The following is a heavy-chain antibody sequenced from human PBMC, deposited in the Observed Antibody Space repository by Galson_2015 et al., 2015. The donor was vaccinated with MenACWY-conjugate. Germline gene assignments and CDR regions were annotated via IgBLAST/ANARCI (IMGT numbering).Heavy chain of an antibody. CDR3: ARHLSGPISPFHY. CDR1: GYSFSSFW. V-gene: IGHV5-51*01. D-gene: IGHD3-3*02. Sequence: QSGAEVKKPGESLKMSCKASGYSFSSFWIGWVRQMPGKGLEWMGIIYPGDSDTRDSPSFQGQVTISADTSISTVYLQWTRLQASDTAIYNCARHLSGPISPFHYSGQGPLVTVSS. CDR2: IYPGDSDT. J-gene: IGHJ4*02.